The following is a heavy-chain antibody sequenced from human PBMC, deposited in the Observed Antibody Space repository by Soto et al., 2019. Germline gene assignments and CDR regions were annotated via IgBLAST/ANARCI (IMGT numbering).Heavy chain of an antibody. J-gene: IGHJ4*02. CDR1: GFTFSSYA. Sequence: QVQLVESGGGVVQPGRSLRLSCAASGFTFSSYAMHWVRQAPGKGLEWVAVISYDGSNKYYADSVKGRFTISRDNSKNTLYLQMNSLRAEDTAVYYCARGLSYYFDYWGQGTLVTVSS. V-gene: IGHV3-30-3*01. CDR3: ARGLSYYFDY. CDR2: ISYDGSNK.